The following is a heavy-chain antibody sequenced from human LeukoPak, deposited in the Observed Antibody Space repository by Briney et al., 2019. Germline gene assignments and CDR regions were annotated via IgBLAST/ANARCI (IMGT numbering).Heavy chain of an antibody. D-gene: IGHD3-3*01. CDR3: ARVEDRRGYYDFWSGYYSTGFDY. CDR2: INHSGST. Sequence: SETLSLTCAVYGGSFSGYYWSWIRQPPGKGLEWIGEINHSGSTNYNPSLKSRVTISVDTSKNQFSLKLSSVTAADTAVYYCARVEDRRGYYDFWSGYYSTGFDYWGQGTLVTVSS. CDR1: GGSFSGYY. J-gene: IGHJ4*02. V-gene: IGHV4-34*01.